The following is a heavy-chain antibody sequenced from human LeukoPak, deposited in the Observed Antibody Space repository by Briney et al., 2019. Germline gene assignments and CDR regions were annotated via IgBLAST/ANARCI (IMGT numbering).Heavy chain of an antibody. J-gene: IGHJ3*02. D-gene: IGHD6-13*01. V-gene: IGHV1-46*01. CDR3: ARCRVYSISWCDAFDI. CDR1: GYIFTSYY. CDR2: INPSGGSI. Sequence: AAVQVSCKACGYIFTSYYMHWVRPAPGQGLDWMGIINPSGGSIRYEQKFQGRVTMTRDTSTSTVYMELSSLRFDDTAVYYCARCRVYSISWCDAFDIWGQGTMVTVSS.